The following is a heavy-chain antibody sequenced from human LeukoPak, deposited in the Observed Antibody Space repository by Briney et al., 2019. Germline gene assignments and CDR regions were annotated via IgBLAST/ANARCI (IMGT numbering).Heavy chain of an antibody. D-gene: IGHD4-17*01. Sequence: GGSLRLSCVASGFTFSKYDMSWVRQAPGKGPEWVSGISDSGDQTYYADSVRARFTISRDNSKNTLYLQVNSLRAEDTALYYCAKEITLTTAYFDYWGQGTLVTVSS. J-gene: IGHJ4*02. CDR3: AKEITLTTAYFDY. V-gene: IGHV3-23*01. CDR2: ISDSGDQT. CDR1: GFTFSKYD.